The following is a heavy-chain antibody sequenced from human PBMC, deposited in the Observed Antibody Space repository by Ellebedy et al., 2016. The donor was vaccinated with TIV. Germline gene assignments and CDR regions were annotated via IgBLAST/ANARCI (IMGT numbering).Heavy chain of an antibody. CDR1: GFTVSSNY. D-gene: IGHD3-22*01. V-gene: IGHV3-53*01. CDR3: ARGTSSGYYLTYGMDA. Sequence: PGGSLRLSCAASGFTVSSNYMSWVRQAPGKGLEWVSVIYSGGSTYYADSVKGRFTISRDNSKNTLYLQMNSLRAEDTAVYYCARGTSSGYYLTYGMDAWGQGTTVTVSS. J-gene: IGHJ6*02. CDR2: IYSGGST.